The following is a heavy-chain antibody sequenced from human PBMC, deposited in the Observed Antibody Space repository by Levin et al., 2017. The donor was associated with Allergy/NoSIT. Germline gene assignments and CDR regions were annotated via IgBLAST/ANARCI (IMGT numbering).Heavy chain of an antibody. Sequence: ASVKVSCEASGFRLTGYYLHWVRQAPGQGLEWMGYINPNSNVADSAQKFHGRVTMTRDTSISTAYMDLRNLRSDDTAIYYCARGKDGYENFDFWGQGTLVTVSS. J-gene: IGHJ4*02. V-gene: IGHV1-2*02. CDR2: INPNSNVA. D-gene: IGHD3-22*01. CDR1: GFRLTGYY. CDR3: ARGKDGYENFDF.